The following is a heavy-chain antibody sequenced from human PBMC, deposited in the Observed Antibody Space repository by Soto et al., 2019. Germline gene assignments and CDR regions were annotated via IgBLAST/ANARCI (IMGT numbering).Heavy chain of an antibody. V-gene: IGHV4-39*01. CDR1: GGSIRSRSYH. CDR3: ARHPVYATGWQIDY. CDR2: IYNSGST. J-gene: IGHJ4*02. D-gene: IGHD2-2*01. Sequence: SETLSLTCTVSGGSIRSRSYHWGWIRQPPGKGLEWIGRIYNSGSTYYNASLKSRLSISIDTSKNQFSLKLSSVTAADTAVYYCARHPVYATGWQIDYWGQGALVTVSS.